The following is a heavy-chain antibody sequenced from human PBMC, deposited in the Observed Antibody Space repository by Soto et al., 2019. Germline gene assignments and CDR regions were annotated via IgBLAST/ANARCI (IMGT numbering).Heavy chain of an antibody. J-gene: IGHJ4*02. V-gene: IGHV3-23*01. CDR2: ISGSGGST. CDR3: AKAGRGYFDY. CDR1: GFTFSSYA. Sequence: EVQLLESGGGLVQPGGSLRLSCAASGFTFSSYAMSWVRQAPGKGLEWVSAISGSGGSTYYADSVKGRFTISRDNSKITLSLQMNCVRAEDTAGYDGAKAGRGYFDYWGQGTLVTVSS. D-gene: IGHD3-10*01.